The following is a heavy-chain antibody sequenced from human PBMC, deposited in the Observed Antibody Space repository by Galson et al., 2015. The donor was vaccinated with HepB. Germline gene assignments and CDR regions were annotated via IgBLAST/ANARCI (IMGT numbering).Heavy chain of an antibody. D-gene: IGHD6-19*01. J-gene: IGHJ4*02. CDR3: AKVFPEKTDGWYRQALYFFDS. Sequence: SLRLSCAASGFTFSYYAMSWVRQAPGKGLEWISAITPSGDNTYSADSMKGRFLISRDNSQNTLFLQMNNLRADDTAMYFCAKVFPEKTDGWYRQALYFFDSWGQGTRVTVSS. V-gene: IGHV3-23*01. CDR1: GFTFSYYA. CDR2: ITPSGDNT.